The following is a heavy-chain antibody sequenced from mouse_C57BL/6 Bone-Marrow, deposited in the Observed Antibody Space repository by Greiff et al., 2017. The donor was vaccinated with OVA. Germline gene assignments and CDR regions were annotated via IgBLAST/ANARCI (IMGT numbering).Heavy chain of an antibody. Sequence: EVQLQQSGPELVKPGASVKISCKASGYSFTGYYMNWVKQSPEKSLEWIGEINPSTGGTTYNQKFKAKATLTVDKSSSTAYTQLKSLTSEDSAVYYCARGEIAYWGQGTLVTVSA. J-gene: IGHJ3*01. CDR1: GYSFTGYY. CDR3: ARGEIAY. CDR2: INPSTGGT. V-gene: IGHV1-42*01.